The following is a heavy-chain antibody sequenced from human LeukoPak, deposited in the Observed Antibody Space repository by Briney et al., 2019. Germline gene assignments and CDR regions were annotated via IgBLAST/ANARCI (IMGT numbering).Heavy chain of an antibody. D-gene: IGHD6-13*01. CDR2: ISGSGGST. CDR1: GFTFSGYA. J-gene: IGHJ6*02. CDR3: AKVLRSGAAAGTYYYYYGMDV. V-gene: IGHV3-23*01. Sequence: GGSLRLSCAASGFTFSGYAMSWVRQAPGKGLEWVSAISGSGGSTCYADSVKGRFTISRDNSKNTLYLQMNSLRAEDTAVYYCAKVLRSGAAAGTYYYYYGMDVWGQGTTVTVSS.